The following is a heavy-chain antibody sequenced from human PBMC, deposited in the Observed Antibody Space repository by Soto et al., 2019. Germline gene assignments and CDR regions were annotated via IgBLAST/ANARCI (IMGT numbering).Heavy chain of an antibody. CDR3: ATGVYYDSRQATDY. CDR1: GYTLTELS. Sequence: GASVKVSCKVSGYTLTELSMHWVRQAPGKGLEWMGGFDPEDGETIYAQKFQGRVTMTEDTSTDTAYMELSSLRSEDTAVYYCATGVYYDSRQATDYWGQGTLVPVSS. J-gene: IGHJ4*02. V-gene: IGHV1-24*01. CDR2: FDPEDGET. D-gene: IGHD3-22*01.